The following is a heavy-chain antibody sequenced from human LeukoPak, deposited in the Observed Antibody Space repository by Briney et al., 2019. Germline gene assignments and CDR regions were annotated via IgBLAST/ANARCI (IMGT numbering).Heavy chain of an antibody. CDR1: GGSFSGYY. CDR2: INHSGST. J-gene: IGHJ4*02. D-gene: IGHD3-16*02. Sequence: PSETLSPTCAVYGGSFSGYYWSWIRQPPGKGLEWIGEINHSGSTNYNPSLKSRLTISVDTSKNQFSLKLSSVTAADTAVYYCARGLDDYIWGSYRYTRTIPFDYWGQGTLVTVSS. CDR3: ARGLDDYIWGSYRYTRTIPFDY. V-gene: IGHV4-34*01.